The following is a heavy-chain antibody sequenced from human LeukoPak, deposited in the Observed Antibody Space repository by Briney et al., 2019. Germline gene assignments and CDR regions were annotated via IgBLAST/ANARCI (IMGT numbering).Heavy chain of an antibody. CDR3: AGKNYSGSGSYVT. Sequence: PSETLSLTCXVSGGSISXXXXXXXXRQPPGXXXXXIAEIXHSGSTNYNPSLKSRLTMSVXXSKNQFSLKLSSVTAADTAVYYCAGKNYSGSGSYVTWGQGTLVAVSS. J-gene: IGHJ5*02. V-gene: IGHV4-4*02. CDR2: IXHSGST. D-gene: IGHD3-10*01. CDR1: GGSISXXXX.